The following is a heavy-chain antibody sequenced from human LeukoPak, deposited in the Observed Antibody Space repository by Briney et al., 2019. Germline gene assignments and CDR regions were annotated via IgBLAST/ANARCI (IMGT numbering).Heavy chain of an antibody. CDR3: AGAHISGNWYFDL. J-gene: IGHJ2*01. CDR2: IYSGGKI. CDR1: GFTVSSNY. V-gene: IGHV3-53*01. D-gene: IGHD6-19*01. Sequence: GGSPRLSCAASGFTVSSNYMSWVRQAPGKGLQWVSVIYSGGKIYYADSVTGRFTISRDSSRNTLDLQMNSLRAEDTAVYYCAGAHISGNWYFDLWGRGTLVIVSS.